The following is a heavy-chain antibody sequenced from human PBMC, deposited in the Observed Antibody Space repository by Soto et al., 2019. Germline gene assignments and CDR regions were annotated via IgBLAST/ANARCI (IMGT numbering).Heavy chain of an antibody. Sequence: SETLSLTCTVSGGSISSYYWSWIRQPAGKGLEWIGRIYTSGSTYYNPSLKSRVTMSVDTSKNQFSLKLSSVTAADTAVYYCARSVVVGLYYYYYGMDVWGQGTTVTVSS. CDR2: IYTSGST. CDR3: ARSVVVGLYYYYYGMDV. V-gene: IGHV4-4*07. J-gene: IGHJ6*02. D-gene: IGHD3-22*01. CDR1: GGSISSYY.